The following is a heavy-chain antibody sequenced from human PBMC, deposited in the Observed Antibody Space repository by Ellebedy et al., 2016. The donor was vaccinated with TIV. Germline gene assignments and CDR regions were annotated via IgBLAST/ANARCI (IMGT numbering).Heavy chain of an antibody. J-gene: IGHJ4*02. V-gene: IGHV3-23*01. CDR2: IRGAAGST. CDR1: GLTFNNDV. D-gene: IGHD2-21*01. Sequence: GESLKISCATSGLTFNNDVMTWVRQAPGKGLEWVSTIRGAAGSTSYAESVKGRFTISSDTSKKVLYLQMTSLSVEGTSVYYCAKEGRRKIVMVIETWGQGTPVTVSS. CDR3: AKEGRRKIVMVIET.